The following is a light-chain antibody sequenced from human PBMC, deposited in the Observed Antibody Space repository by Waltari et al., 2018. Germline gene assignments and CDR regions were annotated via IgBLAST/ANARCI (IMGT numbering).Light chain of an antibody. J-gene: IGKJ4*01. Sequence: VLTQSPGTLSLSPGETATYSCRASQRVSSSSFPWYHQGPGQAPRLLIYGTSSMATDIPDRFSGSGSGTDFTLTISRLEPEDFAVYFCQHYDGSAVTFGGGTKVEIK. CDR2: GTS. CDR1: QRVSSSS. CDR3: QHYDGSAVT. V-gene: IGKV3-20*01.